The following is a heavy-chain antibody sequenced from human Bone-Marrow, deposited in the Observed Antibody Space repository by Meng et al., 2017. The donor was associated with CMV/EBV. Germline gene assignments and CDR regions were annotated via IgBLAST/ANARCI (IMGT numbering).Heavy chain of an antibody. V-gene: IGHV3-53*01. Sequence: GGSLRLSCTVSGYSISSGYYWGWIRQPPGKGLEWVSVIYSGGSTYYADSVKGRFTISRDNSKNTLYLQMNSLRAEDTAVYYCARDGHSSVDYWGQGTLVTVSS. CDR1: GYSISSGYY. D-gene: IGHD3-22*01. CDR2: IYSGGST. CDR3: ARDGHSSVDY. J-gene: IGHJ4*02.